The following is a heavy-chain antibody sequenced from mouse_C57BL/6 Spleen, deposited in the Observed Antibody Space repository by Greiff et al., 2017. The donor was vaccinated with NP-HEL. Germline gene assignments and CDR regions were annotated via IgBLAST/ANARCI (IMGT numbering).Heavy chain of an antibody. J-gene: IGHJ4*01. CDR1: GYTFTSYW. D-gene: IGHD2-1*01. V-gene: IGHV1-61*01. CDR2: IYPSDSET. Sequence: QVQLQQPGAELVRPGSSVKLSCKASGYTFTSYWMDWVKQRPGQGLEWIGNIYPSDSETHYNQKFKDKATLTVDKSSSTAYMQLSSLTSEDSAVYYCARSDYGNYGGAMDYWGQGTSVTVSS. CDR3: ARSDYGNYGGAMDY.